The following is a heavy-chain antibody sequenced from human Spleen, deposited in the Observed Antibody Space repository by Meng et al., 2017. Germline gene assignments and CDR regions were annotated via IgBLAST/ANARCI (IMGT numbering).Heavy chain of an antibody. CDR3: ARGPTTMAHDFDY. J-gene: IGHJ4*02. CDR2: IYHGGDT. CDR1: GGSISSIDW. D-gene: IGHD4-11*01. V-gene: IGHV4-4*02. Sequence: QVQLQGSGPGLVKPSGTLSLTCVVSGGSISSIDWWSWVRQPPGKGLEWIGEIYHGGDTNYNPSLKSRVTISVDTSQNNLSLKLSSVTAADSAVYYCARGPTTMAHDFDYWGQGTLVTVAS.